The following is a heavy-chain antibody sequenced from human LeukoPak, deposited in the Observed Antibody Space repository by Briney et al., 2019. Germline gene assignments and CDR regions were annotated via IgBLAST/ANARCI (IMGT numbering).Heavy chain of an antibody. V-gene: IGHV3-30*04. Sequence: GGSLRLSCVASGFTFSASTMHWVRQAPGKGLEWVAVLSYDGFTKYYADSVKGRFTISRDNSKNTLYLQMNSLRAEDTAVYYCAREAVATNKGFDYWGQGTLVTVSS. J-gene: IGHJ4*02. CDR3: AREAVATNKGFDY. D-gene: IGHD5-24*01. CDR1: GFTFSAST. CDR2: LSYDGFTK.